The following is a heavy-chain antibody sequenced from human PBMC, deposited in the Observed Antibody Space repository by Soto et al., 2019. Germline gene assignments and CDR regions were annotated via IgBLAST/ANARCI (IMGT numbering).Heavy chain of an antibody. D-gene: IGHD3-16*02. CDR2: IKHDTSEA. Sequence: PGGSLRLSCAASGFKFSDYWMSWVRQAPGKGLEWVGNIKHDTSEAHYADSAKGRFTITRDNIKNFLFLQMRDLRADDTASYYCARDGLLFSGPYRPSRFDYWGLGALVTVSS. CDR1: GFKFSDYW. J-gene: IGHJ4*02. V-gene: IGHV3-7*03. CDR3: ARDGLLFSGPYRPSRFDY.